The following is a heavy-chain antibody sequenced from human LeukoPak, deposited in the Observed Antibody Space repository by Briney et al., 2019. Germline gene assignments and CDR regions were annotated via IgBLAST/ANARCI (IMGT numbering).Heavy chain of an antibody. Sequence: ASVKVSCKASGYTFTSYGISWVRQAPGQGLEWMGWISAYNGNTNYAQKFQGRVTMTTDTSTSTAYMELRSLRSDDTAVYYCARDNIVVVPAASYYYYMDVWGKGTTVTVSS. D-gene: IGHD2-2*01. CDR3: ARDNIVVVPAASYYYYMDV. J-gene: IGHJ6*03. CDR1: GYTFTSYG. CDR2: ISAYNGNT. V-gene: IGHV1-18*01.